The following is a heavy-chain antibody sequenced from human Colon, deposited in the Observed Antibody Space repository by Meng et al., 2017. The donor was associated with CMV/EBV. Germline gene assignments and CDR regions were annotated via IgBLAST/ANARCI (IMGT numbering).Heavy chain of an antibody. J-gene: IGHJ4*02. CDR2: INTNAKDGTT. CDR1: GFTFNNSR. CDR3: PSGNGKADCDY. Sequence: SGSGFTFNNSRLTWVRQAPGKGREWVGRINTNAKDGTTHDNAPVTGRITISKDNSQHTIYMQMTSLEAEDTAMYYCPSGNGKADCDYWGQGTLVTVSS. D-gene: IGHD6-25*01. V-gene: IGHV3-15*07.